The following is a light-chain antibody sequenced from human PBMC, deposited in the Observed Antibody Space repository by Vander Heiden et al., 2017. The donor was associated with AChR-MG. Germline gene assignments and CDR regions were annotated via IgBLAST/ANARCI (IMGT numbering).Light chain of an antibody. V-gene: IGKV3-11*01. Sequence: EIVLTQSPATLSLSPGERATLSCRASQSVSSYLAWYQQKPDQAPRLLIYDASNSATGIPARFSGSGSGKDFTLTISRLEPEDFAVYYCQQRSNWPPVTFGGGTKVEIK. CDR3: QQRSNWPPVT. CDR2: DAS. J-gene: IGKJ4*01. CDR1: QSVSSY.